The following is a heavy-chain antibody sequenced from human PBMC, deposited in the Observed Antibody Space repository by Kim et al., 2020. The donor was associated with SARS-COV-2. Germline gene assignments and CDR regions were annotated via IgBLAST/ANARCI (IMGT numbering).Heavy chain of an antibody. CDR2: IKQDGSEK. Sequence: GGSLRLSCAASGFTFSSYRMSWVRQAPGKGLVRVANIKQDGSEKYYVDSVKGRFTISRDNAKNSLYLQMNSLRAEDTAVYYCARWYYYGSGSLPFDYWGQGTLVTVSS. J-gene: IGHJ4*02. V-gene: IGHV3-7*01. D-gene: IGHD3-10*01. CDR3: ARWYYYGSGSLPFDY. CDR1: GFTFSSYR.